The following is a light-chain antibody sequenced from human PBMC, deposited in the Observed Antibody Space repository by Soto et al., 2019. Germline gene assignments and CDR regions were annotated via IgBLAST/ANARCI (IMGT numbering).Light chain of an antibody. V-gene: IGKV2-28*01. CDR1: QSLLHSNGYNY. J-gene: IGKJ2*01. CDR3: MQALQTVS. Sequence: DIVMTQSPLSLPVTPGEPASISCRSSQSLLHSNGYNYLDWYLQKPGQPPQLLIYLGSHRATGVPDRFSGSGSGTDFTLKISRVEAEDVGVYYCMQALQTVSFGQGTKLEI. CDR2: LGS.